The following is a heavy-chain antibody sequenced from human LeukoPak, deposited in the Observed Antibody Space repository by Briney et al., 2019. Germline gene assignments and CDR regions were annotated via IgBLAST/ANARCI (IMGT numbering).Heavy chain of an antibody. CDR3: AKSYSGWYSNYFDY. J-gene: IGHJ4*02. Sequence: PGGSLRLPCAASGFTFSSYAMSWVRQAPGNGLEWVSAISGSGGSTYYADSVKGRFTISRDNSKNTLYLQMNSLRAEDTAVYYCAKSYSGWYSNYFDYWGQGTLVTVSS. D-gene: IGHD6-19*01. CDR2: ISGSGGST. V-gene: IGHV3-23*01. CDR1: GFTFSSYA.